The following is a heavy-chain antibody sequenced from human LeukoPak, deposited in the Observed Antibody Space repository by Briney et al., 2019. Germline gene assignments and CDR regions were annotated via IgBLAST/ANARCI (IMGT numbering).Heavy chain of an antibody. CDR2: IYHSGST. CDR1: ARSITTYY. V-gene: IGHV4-59*01. J-gene: IGHJ4*02. CDR3: ARGGGYASPIGY. D-gene: IGHD5-12*01. Sequence: SQTLSLTCTLSARSITTYYWSWIRQPPGKGLEWIGYIYHSGSTNYNPSLKSRVTISVDTSKNQFSLKLSSVTAADTAVYYCARGGGYASPIGYWGQGALVTVSS.